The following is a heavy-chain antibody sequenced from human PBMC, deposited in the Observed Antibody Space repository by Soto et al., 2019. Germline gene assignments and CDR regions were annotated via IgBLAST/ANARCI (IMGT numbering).Heavy chain of an antibody. D-gene: IGHD6-13*01. V-gene: IGHV3-30-3*01. Sequence: QVQLVESGGGVDQPGRSLRLSCAASGFTFSSYAMHWVRQAPGKGLEWVAVISYDGSNKYYADSVKGRFTISRDNSKNTLYLQMNSLKGEDTAVYYCASGIAAAGGSYYYYGMDVWGQGTTVTVSS. J-gene: IGHJ6*02. CDR3: ASGIAAAGGSYYYYGMDV. CDR1: GFTFSSYA. CDR2: ISYDGSNK.